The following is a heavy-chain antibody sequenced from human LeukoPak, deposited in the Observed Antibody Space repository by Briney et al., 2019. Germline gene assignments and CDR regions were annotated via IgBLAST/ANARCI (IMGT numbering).Heavy chain of an antibody. CDR2: IIPILGIA. Sequence: SVKVSCKASGGTFSSYAISWVRQAPGQGLEWMGRIIPILGIANYVQKFQGRVTITADKSTSTVYMELSSLRSEDTAVYYCARDSYYDSSGLFDYWGQGTLVTVSS. CDR1: GGTFSSYA. V-gene: IGHV1-69*04. CDR3: ARDSYYDSSGLFDY. J-gene: IGHJ4*02. D-gene: IGHD3-22*01.